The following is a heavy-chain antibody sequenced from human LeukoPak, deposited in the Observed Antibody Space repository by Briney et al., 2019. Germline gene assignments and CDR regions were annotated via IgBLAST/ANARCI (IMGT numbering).Heavy chain of an antibody. D-gene: IGHD3-22*01. V-gene: IGHV3-74*01. J-gene: IGHJ4*02. Sequence: PGGSLRLSCAASGFTFSSNWMHWVRQAPGKGLVWVSRIKSDGSITSYADSVKGRFTISRDNAKNTLYLQMNSLRAEDTAVYYCARGYYYDSSACDYWGQGTLVTVSS. CDR2: IKSDGSIT. CDR1: GFTFSSNW. CDR3: ARGYYYDSSACDY.